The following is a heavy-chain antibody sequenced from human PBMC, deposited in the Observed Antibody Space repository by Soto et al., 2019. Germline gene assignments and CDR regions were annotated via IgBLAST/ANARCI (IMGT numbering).Heavy chain of an antibody. V-gene: IGHV4-59*01. Sequence: SETLSLTCTVSGASISSYYWSWIRQPPGKGLEWIGYISDSGNTNYNPSLKSRVTISVDTSKNQFSLNLSSVTAADTAVYYCARGGCSSCWFDPWGQGTPVTVS. CDR2: ISDSGNT. J-gene: IGHJ5*02. CDR1: GASISSYY. CDR3: ARGGCSSCWFDP. D-gene: IGHD3-10*02.